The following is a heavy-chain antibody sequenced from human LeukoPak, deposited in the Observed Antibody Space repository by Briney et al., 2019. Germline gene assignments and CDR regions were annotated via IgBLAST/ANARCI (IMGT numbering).Heavy chain of an antibody. CDR1: GFTFSSYA. D-gene: IGHD4-11*01. J-gene: IGHJ4*02. Sequence: GGSLRLSCSASGFTFSSYAMTWVRQAPGKGLEWVSTINRDDGSTYYADSVKGRFTISRDSPKNTLYLQMNGLRAEDTAVYYCAKSSRLYFDYWGQGTLVTVSS. V-gene: IGHV3-23*01. CDR2: INRDDGST. CDR3: AKSSRLYFDY.